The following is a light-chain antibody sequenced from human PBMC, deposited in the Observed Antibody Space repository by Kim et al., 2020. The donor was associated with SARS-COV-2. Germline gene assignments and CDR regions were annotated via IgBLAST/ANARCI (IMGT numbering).Light chain of an antibody. CDR3: GTWDDSLSAVV. J-gene: IGLJ2*01. CDR2: DNN. Sequence: GQKVSISCSGNSSNIGSNFVPWYSQLPGTAPKFVIYDNNKRPSGIPDRFSGSKSGTSATLGITGIQTGDEADYYCGTWDDSLSAVVFGGGTQLTVL. CDR1: SSNIGSNF. V-gene: IGLV1-51*01.